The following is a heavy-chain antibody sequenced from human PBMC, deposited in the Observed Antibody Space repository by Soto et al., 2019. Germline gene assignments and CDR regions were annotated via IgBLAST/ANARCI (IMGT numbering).Heavy chain of an antibody. CDR3: AKSRDAYNFYFYYGMDV. J-gene: IGHJ6*02. CDR2: ILYDGSNK. D-gene: IGHD1-1*01. Sequence: PGGSLRLSCAASGFTFSNYGMHWVRQTPGKGLEWVALILYDGSNKYYADSVKGRFTISRGNSKNTLYLQVSSLRAEDTAVYYCAKSRDAYNFYFYYGMDVWGQGTSVTVS. CDR1: GFTFSNYG. V-gene: IGHV3-30*18.